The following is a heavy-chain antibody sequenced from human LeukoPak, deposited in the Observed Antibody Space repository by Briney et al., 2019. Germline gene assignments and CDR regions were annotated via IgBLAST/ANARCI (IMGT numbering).Heavy chain of an antibody. CDR1: GGSISSYY. J-gene: IGHJ6*02. Sequence: SETLSLTCTVSGGSISSYYWSWIRQPPGKGLEWIGYIYYSGSTNYNPSLKSRVTISVDTSKNQFSLKLSSVTAADTAVYYCARLKNYYGSGSYLPYYCYGMDVWGQGTTVTVSS. D-gene: IGHD3-10*01. CDR2: IYYSGST. V-gene: IGHV4-59*08. CDR3: ARLKNYYGSGSYLPYYCYGMDV.